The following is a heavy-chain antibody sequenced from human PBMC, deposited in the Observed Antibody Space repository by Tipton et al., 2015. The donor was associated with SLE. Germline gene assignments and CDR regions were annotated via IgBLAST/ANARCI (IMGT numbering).Heavy chain of an antibody. CDR3: ARLQVYGPGTGSFDS. Sequence: GLVKPSETLSLTCAVYGGSFSGHYWTWIRQPPGKGLEWIGEINHSGSTNYNPSLKSRVTISVDTSKNQFSLKLSSVTAADTAVYYCARLQVYGPGTGSFDSWGQGALVTVSS. CDR1: GGSFSGHY. CDR2: INHSGST. D-gene: IGHD5-18*01. V-gene: IGHV4-34*01. J-gene: IGHJ4*02.